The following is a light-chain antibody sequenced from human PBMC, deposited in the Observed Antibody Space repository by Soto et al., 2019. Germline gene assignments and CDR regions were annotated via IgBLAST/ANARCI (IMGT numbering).Light chain of an antibody. V-gene: IGLV3-21*01. CDR2: YDR. Sequence: SYVLTQPPSVSVSPGNTARITCGGNNIGSQSVHWYQQKPGQAPVLVVFYDRVRPSGIPDRFSGSNSGNTATLSIRRVEAGDEADYYCQVWDSSSDHAGVFGGGTKLTVL. CDR1: NIGSQS. J-gene: IGLJ2*01. CDR3: QVWDSSSDHAGV.